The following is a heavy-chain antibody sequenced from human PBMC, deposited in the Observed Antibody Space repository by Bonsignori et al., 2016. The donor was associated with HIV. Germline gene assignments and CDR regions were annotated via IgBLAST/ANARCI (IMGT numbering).Heavy chain of an antibody. J-gene: IGHJ3*02. D-gene: IGHD3-10*01. CDR3: ARGRHFGSGSYAFDI. Sequence: RQAPGKGLDSIGYIYNSGSTNYNPSLKSRVTISFDTSKNHFSLKLSSVTAADTAVYYCARGRHFGSGSYAFDIWGQGTMVTVSS. CDR2: IYNSGST. V-gene: IGHV4-61*03.